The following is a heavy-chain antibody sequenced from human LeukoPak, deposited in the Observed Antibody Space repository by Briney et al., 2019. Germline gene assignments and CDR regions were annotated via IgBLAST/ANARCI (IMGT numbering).Heavy chain of an antibody. CDR3: ARDLMEAFDY. CDR2: IYTSGRT. Sequence: SETLPLTCTVSGGSISSYDWSWIRQPAGKGLEWIGRIYTSGRTNYNPSLKSRVTISADKSKKQFSLKLSSVTAADTAVYYCARDLMEAFDYWGQGTLVTVSS. V-gene: IGHV4-4*07. J-gene: IGHJ4*02. CDR1: GGSISSYD. D-gene: IGHD2-8*01.